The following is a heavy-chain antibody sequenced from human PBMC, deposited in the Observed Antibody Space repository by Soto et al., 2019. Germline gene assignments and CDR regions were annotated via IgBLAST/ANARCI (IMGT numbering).Heavy chain of an antibody. J-gene: IGHJ5*02. D-gene: IGHD3-16*02. CDR2: ISSYNAKT. V-gene: IGHV1-18*01. CDR3: ARDNYDYVWGSYLPNWFDP. CDR1: GYTFTSFG. Sequence: QVQLVQPGAEVKKPGASVKVSCKASGYTFTSFGISWVRQAPGQGLEWMGWISSYNAKTNYAPKFQGRVTMTTDTAMSTTYMEVRSLISDDTAVYYCARDNYDYVWGSYLPNWFDPWGQGTLVTVSS.